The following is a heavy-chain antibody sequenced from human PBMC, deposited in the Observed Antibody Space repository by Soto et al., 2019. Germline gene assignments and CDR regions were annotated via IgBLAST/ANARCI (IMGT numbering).Heavy chain of an antibody. J-gene: IGHJ4*01. CDR3: AKEIAVAGDLDY. CDR2: IYYRGNT. V-gene: IGHV4-38-2*02. CDR1: GYSISSGFY. D-gene: IGHD6-19*01. Sequence: SETLSLTCSVSGYSISSGFYWDWIRQPPGKGLEWIGSIYYRGNTYYNPSHNGRITISLDTSKNQFSLRLTSVTAADTAVYYCAKEIAVAGDLDYWGHGTLGTVSS.